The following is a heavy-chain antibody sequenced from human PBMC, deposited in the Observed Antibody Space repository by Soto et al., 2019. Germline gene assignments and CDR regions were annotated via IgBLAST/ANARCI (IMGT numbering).Heavy chain of an antibody. Sequence: ASVKVSCKASGYTFTSSAMHWVRQAPGQRLEWMGWINAGNGNTKYSQKFQGRVTITRDTSASTAYMELSSLRSEDTAVYYCARDAGSSWYYFDYWGQGTLVTVSS. D-gene: IGHD6-13*01. CDR2: INAGNGNT. CDR1: GYTFTSSA. CDR3: ARDAGSSWYYFDY. J-gene: IGHJ4*02. V-gene: IGHV1-3*01.